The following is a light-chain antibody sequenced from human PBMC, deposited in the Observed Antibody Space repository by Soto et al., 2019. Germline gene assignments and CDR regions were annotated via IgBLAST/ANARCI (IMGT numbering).Light chain of an antibody. CDR3: QQLNSYPIT. CDR2: DAS. V-gene: IGKV1D-12*01. J-gene: IGKJ5*01. CDR1: QGISGW. Sequence: DIQMTQSPSSVSASVGDRVTITCRASQGISGWLAWYQQKPGAAPKVLIYDASSLESGVPSRFSGSGSGTEFTLTISRLQPEDFATYYCQQLNSYPITFGQGTRLEIK.